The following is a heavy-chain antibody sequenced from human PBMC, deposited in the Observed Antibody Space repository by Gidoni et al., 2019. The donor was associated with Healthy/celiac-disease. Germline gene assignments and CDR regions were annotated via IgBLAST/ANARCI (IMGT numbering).Heavy chain of an antibody. Sequence: QVQLQDSGPGLVKPSETLSLTCTVSGGSISSYYWSWIRQPPGKGLEWIGYIYYSGCTNSNPSLKSRVTISVDTSKNQFSLKLSSVTAADTAVYYCARHTSGSYTPFDYWGQGTLVTVSS. V-gene: IGHV4-59*08. CDR3: ARHTSGSYTPFDY. D-gene: IGHD1-26*01. CDR1: GGSISSYY. CDR2: IYYSGCT. J-gene: IGHJ4*02.